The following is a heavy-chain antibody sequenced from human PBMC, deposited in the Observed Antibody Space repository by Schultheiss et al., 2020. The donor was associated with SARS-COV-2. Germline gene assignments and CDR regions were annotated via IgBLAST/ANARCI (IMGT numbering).Heavy chain of an antibody. CDR1: GFSLSTSGVG. CDR2: IYWDEDK. V-gene: IGHV2-5*02. D-gene: IGHD3-22*01. CDR3: AHSYYYDSSGYSFLGYFHH. Sequence: SGPTLVKPTQTLTLTCTFSGFSLSTSGVGVGWIRQPPGKALEWLPLIYWDEDKRYSPSLKSRVTITKDTSKNQVVLTMTNMDPVDTATYYCAHSYYYDSSGYSFLGYFHHWGQGTLVTVSS. J-gene: IGHJ1*01.